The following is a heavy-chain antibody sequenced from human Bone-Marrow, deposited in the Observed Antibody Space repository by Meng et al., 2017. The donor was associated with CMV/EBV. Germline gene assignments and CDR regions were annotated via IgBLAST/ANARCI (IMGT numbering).Heavy chain of an antibody. J-gene: IGHJ4*01. CDR1: DASTSRYS. D-gene: IGHD1-26*01. CDR2: IYISGTT. CDR3: ARQGSTTNYPFDY. Sequence: AQLLECGPDPVQPSDTLSLPCTVSDASTSRYSWSWIRQPAGKGLEWIASIYISGTTLYNPSLRSRVTMSVDTSKNQLSLKLNSMAAADTAVYYCARQGSTTNYPFDYWGQGTLVTVSS. V-gene: IGHV4-4*07.